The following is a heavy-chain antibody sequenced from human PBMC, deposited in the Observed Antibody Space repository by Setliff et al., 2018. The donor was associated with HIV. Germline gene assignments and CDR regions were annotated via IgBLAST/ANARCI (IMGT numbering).Heavy chain of an antibody. CDR3: ARLGGYSSSWYVPYFYYMDV. D-gene: IGHD6-13*01. J-gene: IGHJ6*03. V-gene: IGHV4-61*10. Sequence: SETLSLTCTVSGGSLSSGYDYWTWIRQPAGKGLEWIGHIYYSGSTNYSPSLMSRVTISVDTSKNQFSLNLSSVTAADTAVYYCARLGGYSSSWYVPYFYYMDVWGKGTTVTVSS. CDR2: IYYSGST. CDR1: GGSLSSGYDY.